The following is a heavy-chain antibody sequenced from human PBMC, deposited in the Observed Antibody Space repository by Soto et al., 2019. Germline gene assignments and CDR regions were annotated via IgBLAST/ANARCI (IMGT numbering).Heavy chain of an antibody. CDR1: GFTFDDHA. Sequence: GWSLRLSCAASGFTFDDHAMHLVRQAPGKGLEWVSGISWNSGSIGYADSVKGRFTISRDNAKNSLYLQMNSLRAEDTALYYCAKDLRAVTREGGMEVWGQGTKVTVS. CDR3: AKDLRAVTREGGMEV. V-gene: IGHV3-9*01. J-gene: IGHJ6*02. D-gene: IGHD4-17*01. CDR2: ISWNSGSI.